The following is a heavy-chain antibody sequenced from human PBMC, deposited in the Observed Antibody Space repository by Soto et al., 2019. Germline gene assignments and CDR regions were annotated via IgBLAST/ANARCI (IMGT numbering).Heavy chain of an antibody. V-gene: IGHV4-59*01. D-gene: IGHD3-22*01. CDR1: GGSISSYY. J-gene: IGHJ5*02. CDR3: ARDQTQSNYYDSSGYYYDWFDP. Sequence: KASETLSLTCTVSGGSISSYYWSWIRQPPGKGLEWIGYIYYSGSTNYNPSLKSRVTISVDTSKNQFSLKLSSVTAADTAVYYCARDQTQSNYYDSSGYYYDWFDPWGQGTLVTVSS. CDR2: IYYSGST.